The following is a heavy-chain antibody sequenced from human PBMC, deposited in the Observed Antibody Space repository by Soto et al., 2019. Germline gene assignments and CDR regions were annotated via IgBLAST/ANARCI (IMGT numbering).Heavy chain of an antibody. Sequence: QVQLVQSGAEVKKPGSSVKVSCKASGGTFSSYAINWVRQAPGQGLEWMGGIIPIFGTADYAQKFQGRVTITADESTSTAYMELSSLRSEDTAVYYCASRITGSPNYSYGMDVGGQGTTVTVSS. CDR1: GGTFSSYA. CDR3: ASRITGSPNYSYGMDV. D-gene: IGHD1-20*01. V-gene: IGHV1-69*12. CDR2: IIPIFGTA. J-gene: IGHJ6*02.